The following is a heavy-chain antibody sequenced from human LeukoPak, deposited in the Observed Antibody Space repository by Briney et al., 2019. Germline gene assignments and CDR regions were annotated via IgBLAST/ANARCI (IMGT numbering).Heavy chain of an antibody. Sequence: ASVKVSCKASGGTFSSYAISWVRQAPGQGLEWMGWINAGNGNTKYSQKFQGRVTITRDTSASTAYMELSSLRSEDTAVYYCARRGDSGSYNFDYWGQGTLVTVSS. CDR1: GGTFSSYA. J-gene: IGHJ4*02. V-gene: IGHV1-3*01. CDR2: INAGNGNT. CDR3: ARRGDSGSYNFDY. D-gene: IGHD1-26*01.